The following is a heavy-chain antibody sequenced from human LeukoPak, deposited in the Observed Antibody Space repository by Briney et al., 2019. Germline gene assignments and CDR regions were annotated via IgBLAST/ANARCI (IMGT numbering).Heavy chain of an antibody. V-gene: IGHV4-34*01. J-gene: IGHJ4*02. Sequence: SETLSLTCAVYGGSFSGYYWSWIRQPLGKGLEWIGEINHSGSTNYNPSLKSRVTISVDTSKNQFSLKLSSVTAADTAVYYCARHMYSSGWYSALDYWGQGTLVTVSS. CDR1: GGSFSGYY. D-gene: IGHD6-19*01. CDR2: INHSGST. CDR3: ARHMYSSGWYSALDY.